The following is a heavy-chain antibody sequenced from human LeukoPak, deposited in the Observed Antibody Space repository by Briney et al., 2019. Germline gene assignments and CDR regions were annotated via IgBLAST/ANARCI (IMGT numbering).Heavy chain of an antibody. CDR1: GFTVSSNY. V-gene: IGHV3-53*01. D-gene: IGHD6-19*01. Sequence: PGGSLRLSCAASGFTVSSNYMSWVRQAPGKGLEWVSVIYSGGSTYYADSVKGRFTISRDNSKNTLYLQMNSLRAEDTAVYYCAKGTRTGQTERDGWSPHYYYYGMDVWGQGTTVTVSS. CDR2: IYSGGST. J-gene: IGHJ6*02. CDR3: AKGTRTGQTERDGWSPHYYYYGMDV.